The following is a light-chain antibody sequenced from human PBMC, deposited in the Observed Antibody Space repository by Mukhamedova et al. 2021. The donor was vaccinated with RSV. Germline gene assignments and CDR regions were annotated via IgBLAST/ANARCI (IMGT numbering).Light chain of an antibody. V-gene: IGKV1-5*03. J-gene: IGKJ1*01. CDR3: QQYSTYST. Sequence: WYQRRVHGRAPNLLIYKASNLESGVPSRFSGSGSGTEFTLTISSLQPDDFATYYCQQYSTYSTFGQGTKVEI. CDR2: KAS.